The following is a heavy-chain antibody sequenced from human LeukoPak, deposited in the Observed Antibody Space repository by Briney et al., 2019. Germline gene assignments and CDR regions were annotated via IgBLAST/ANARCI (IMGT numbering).Heavy chain of an antibody. CDR1: GGSISSYY. Sequence: PSETLSLTCTVSGGSISSYYWSWIRQPPGKGPEWIGYVYYTGSTNYNSSLKSRVTISVDTSKNQFSLKLSSVTAADTAVYYCARHSLKYELLSHFDFWGQGTLVAVSS. CDR3: ARHSLKYELLSHFDF. CDR2: VYYTGST. D-gene: IGHD2-2*01. J-gene: IGHJ4*02. V-gene: IGHV4-59*08.